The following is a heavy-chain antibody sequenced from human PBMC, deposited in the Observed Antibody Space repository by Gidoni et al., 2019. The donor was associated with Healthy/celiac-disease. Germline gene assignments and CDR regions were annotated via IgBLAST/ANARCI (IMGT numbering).Heavy chain of an antibody. J-gene: IGHJ4*02. CDR1: GFTFSSYE. D-gene: IGHD6-19*01. Sequence: EVQLLESGGGLVQPGGSLRLSCAAAGFTFSSYEMNWVRQDPGKGLEWVSYISSSGSTIYYEDSVKGRFTISRDNAKNSLYLQMNSLRAEDTAVYYCARDGPQWLDTNPFDYWGQGTLVTVSS. V-gene: IGHV3-48*03. CDR3: ARDGPQWLDTNPFDY. CDR2: ISSSGSTI.